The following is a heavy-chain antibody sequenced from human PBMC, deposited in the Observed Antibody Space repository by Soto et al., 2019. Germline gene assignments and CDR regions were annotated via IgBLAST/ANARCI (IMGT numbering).Heavy chain of an antibody. Sequence: SETLSLTCTVSGGSISSSSYYWGWIRQPPGKGLEWIGSIYYSGSTYYNPSLKSRVTISVDTSKNQFSLKLSSVTAADTAVYYCARAPHTIFGVVIYYFDYWGQGTLVTVSS. CDR2: IYYSGST. V-gene: IGHV4-39*01. CDR1: GGSISSSSYY. J-gene: IGHJ4*02. CDR3: ARAPHTIFGVVIYYFDY. D-gene: IGHD3-3*01.